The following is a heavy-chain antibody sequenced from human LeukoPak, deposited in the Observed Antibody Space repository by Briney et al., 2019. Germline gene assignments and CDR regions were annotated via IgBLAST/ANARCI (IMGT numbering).Heavy chain of an antibody. J-gene: IGHJ4*02. V-gene: IGHV4-4*07. CDR1: GGSINSYW. CDR2: IYTTGMT. D-gene: IGHD3-16*02. Sequence: SETLSLTCSVSGGSINSYWWSWIRQPAGKGLEFIGRIYTTGMTNYNPSLKSRVSMSVDTSKNQFSLELRSVTAADTAVYFCARAGYTVSSYRFDYWGQGALVTVSS. CDR3: ARAGYTVSSYRFDY.